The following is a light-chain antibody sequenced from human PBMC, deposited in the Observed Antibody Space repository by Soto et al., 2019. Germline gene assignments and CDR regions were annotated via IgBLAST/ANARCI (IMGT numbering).Light chain of an antibody. V-gene: IGKV3-11*01. CDR1: QSISNH. CDR2: DAS. Sequence: EIVLTQSPATLSLSPGERATLSCRASQSISNHLAWYQQKPGQATRLLIYDASKMATGIPARFSGSGSGTDFTLTISSIEPEDFAFDYCQQRNSWPPLFTFGPGTKVDIK. J-gene: IGKJ3*01. CDR3: QQRNSWPPLFT.